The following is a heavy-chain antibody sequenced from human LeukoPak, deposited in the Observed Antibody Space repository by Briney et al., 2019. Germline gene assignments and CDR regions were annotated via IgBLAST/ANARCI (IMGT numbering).Heavy chain of an antibody. J-gene: IGHJ4*02. CDR1: GGTFSSYA. V-gene: IGHV1-69*04. CDR3: ARTYCTNGVCYSVYFDY. Sequence: SVKVSCKASGGTFSSYAISWVRQAPGQGLEWMGRIIPILGIANYAQKFQGRVTITADKSTSTAYMKLSSLRSEDTAVYYCARTYCTNGVCYSVYFDYWGQGTLVTVSS. D-gene: IGHD2-8*01. CDR2: IIPILGIA.